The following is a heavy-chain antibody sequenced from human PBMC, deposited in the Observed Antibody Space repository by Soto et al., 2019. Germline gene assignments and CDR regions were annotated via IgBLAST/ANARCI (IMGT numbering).Heavy chain of an antibody. CDR3: ARSTGYTSSGYASDY. V-gene: IGHV3-33*01. CDR1: GFTFDTYG. D-gene: IGHD6-13*01. Sequence: QVQLVESGGGVVQPGRSLRLSCAASGFTFDTYGMHWVRQAPGKGLEWVAVIWYDGSNKYYADSVKGRFTISRDNSKNTLYLQMNSLRVEDTAVYYCARSTGYTSSGYASDYWGQGTLVTVSS. J-gene: IGHJ4*02. CDR2: IWYDGSNK.